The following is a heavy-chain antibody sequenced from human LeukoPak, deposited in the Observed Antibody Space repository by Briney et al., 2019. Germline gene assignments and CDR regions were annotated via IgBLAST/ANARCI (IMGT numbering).Heavy chain of an antibody. J-gene: IGHJ4*02. CDR3: ARGSYSPDFDY. CDR1: GGSISSYY. CDR2: IYYSGST. V-gene: IGHV4-59*01. D-gene: IGHD5-18*01. Sequence: PSETLSLTCTVSGGSISSYYWSWIRQPPGKGLEWIGYIYYSGSTNYNPSLKSRVTISVDTSKNQFSLKLSSATAADTAVYYCARGSYSPDFDYWGQGTLVTVSS.